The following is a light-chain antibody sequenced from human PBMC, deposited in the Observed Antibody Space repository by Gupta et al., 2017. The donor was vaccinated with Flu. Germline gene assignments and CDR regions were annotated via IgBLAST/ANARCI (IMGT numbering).Light chain of an antibody. CDR2: AAS. CDR3: QQSDITPRT. Sequence: SLSASVGDRITITCRASEGIGTYLNWYQQRPGKAPKLLIYAASTLHSGVPSRFSGNRSGTDFTLSIGGLQPEDFGTYYCQQSDITPRTFGPGTKVEVK. V-gene: IGKV1-39*01. CDR1: EGIGTY. J-gene: IGKJ1*01.